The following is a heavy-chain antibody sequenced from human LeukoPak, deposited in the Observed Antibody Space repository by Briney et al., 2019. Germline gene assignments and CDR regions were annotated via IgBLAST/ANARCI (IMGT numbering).Heavy chain of an antibody. CDR3: ATESPTSSGYFNWFDP. CDR2: IYYSGST. J-gene: IGHJ5*02. Sequence: AETLSLTCTVSGGSISSSSYYWGWIRQPPGKGLEWIGSIYYSGSTYYNPSLKSRVTISVDTSKNQFSLKLSSVTAADTAVYYCATESPTSSGYFNWFDPWGQGTLVTVSS. V-gene: IGHV4-39*01. CDR1: GGSISSSSYY. D-gene: IGHD3-22*01.